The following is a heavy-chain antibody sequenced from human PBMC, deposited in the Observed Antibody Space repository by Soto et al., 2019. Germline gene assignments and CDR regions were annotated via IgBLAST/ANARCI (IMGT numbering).Heavy chain of an antibody. CDR3: ARGSFVGVTANTYGMDV. D-gene: IGHD2-21*02. Sequence: GGSLRLSCAASGFTFSSYSMNWVRQAPGKGLEWVSSISSSSSYIYYADSVKGRFTISRDNAKNSLYLQMNSLRAEDTAVYYCARGSFVGVTANTYGMDVWGQGTTVTVSS. J-gene: IGHJ6*02. CDR2: ISSSSSYI. V-gene: IGHV3-21*01. CDR1: GFTFSSYS.